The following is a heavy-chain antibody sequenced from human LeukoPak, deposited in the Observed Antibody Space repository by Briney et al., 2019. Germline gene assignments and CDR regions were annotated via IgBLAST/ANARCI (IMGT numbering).Heavy chain of an antibody. CDR3: ARGGGMRSWYDFDY. CDR1: GFTFSAYA. V-gene: IGHV3-30*04. Sequence: GGSLRLSCAASGFTFSAYAIHWVRQAPGKGLEWVAVISYDGRNKYYADSVKGRFTISRDNSKNTVYLQMNSLRAEDTAVYYCARGGGMRSWYDFDYWGQGTLVTVSS. CDR2: ISYDGRNK. J-gene: IGHJ4*02. D-gene: IGHD6-13*01.